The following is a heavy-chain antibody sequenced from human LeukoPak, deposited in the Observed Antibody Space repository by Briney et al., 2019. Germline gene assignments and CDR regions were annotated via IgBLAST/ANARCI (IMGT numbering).Heavy chain of an antibody. CDR1: GGSISSGGYY. CDR2: IYHSGST. CDR3: AREIVGRFDY. D-gene: IGHD3-22*01. J-gene: IGHJ4*02. V-gene: IGHV4-30-2*01. Sequence: PSQTLSLTCTVSGGSISSGGYYWSWIRQPPGKGLEWIGYIYHSGSTYYNPSLKSRVTISVDRSKNQFSLKLSSVTAADTAVYYCAREIVGRFDYWGQGTLVTVSS.